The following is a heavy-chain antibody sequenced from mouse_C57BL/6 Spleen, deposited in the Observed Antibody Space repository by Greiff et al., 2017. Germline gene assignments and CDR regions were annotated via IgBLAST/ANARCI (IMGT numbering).Heavy chain of an antibody. Sequence: VQLQQSGAELVRPGASVKLSCKASGYTFTDYYINWVKQRPGQGLEWIARIYPGSGNTYYNEKFKGKATLTAEKSSSTAYMQLSSLTSEDSAVYFCARCGYGKYYFDYWGQGTTLTVSS. CDR3: ARCGYGKYYFDY. V-gene: IGHV1-76*01. CDR2: IYPGSGNT. D-gene: IGHD2-14*01. J-gene: IGHJ2*01. CDR1: GYTFTDYY.